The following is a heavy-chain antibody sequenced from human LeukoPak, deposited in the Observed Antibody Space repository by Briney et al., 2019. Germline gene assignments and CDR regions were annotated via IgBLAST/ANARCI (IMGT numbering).Heavy chain of an antibody. CDR2: IKEDGSER. D-gene: IGHD2-8*01. CDR1: GFTFSSYW. V-gene: IGHV3-7*01. CDR3: ARDRQYFTIDAFDI. Sequence: PGGSLRLSCGVSGFTFSSYWMSWVRQAPGKGLEWVANIKEDGSERYYVDSVKGRFTISRDNAKNSLYLQMNSLRAEDTAVYYCARDRQYFTIDAFDIWGQGTMVTVSS. J-gene: IGHJ3*02.